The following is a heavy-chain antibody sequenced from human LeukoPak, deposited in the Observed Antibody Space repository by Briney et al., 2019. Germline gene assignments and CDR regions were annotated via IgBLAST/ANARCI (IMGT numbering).Heavy chain of an antibody. CDR2: INYLGST. CDR3: ARLSKARYFDYFFDY. CDR1: GGSVSSGNYF. J-gene: IGHJ4*02. Sequence: SETLSLTCSVTGGSVSSGNYFWGWIRQPPGKGLEWIGNINYLGSTAHNPSLKSRVTTSVDTSKHQFCLKLASVTAADTAVSYCARLSKARYFDYFFDYWGQGTLVTVSS. D-gene: IGHD3-9*01. V-gene: IGHV4-39*01.